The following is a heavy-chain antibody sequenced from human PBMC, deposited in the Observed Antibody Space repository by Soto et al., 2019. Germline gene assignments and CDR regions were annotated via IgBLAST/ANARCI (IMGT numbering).Heavy chain of an antibody. CDR2: INHRGST. D-gene: IGHD3-10*01. Sequence: PSETLSLTCAVYGGSFSGYYWSWIRQPPGKGLEWIGEINHRGSTNYNPSLKSRVTISVDTSKNQFSLKLTSVTAADTAVYYRSRGHEVRATFYYHYAMDVWGQGTTVTVSS. J-gene: IGHJ6*02. V-gene: IGHV4-34*01. CDR1: GGSFSGYY. CDR3: SRGHEVRATFYYHYAMDV.